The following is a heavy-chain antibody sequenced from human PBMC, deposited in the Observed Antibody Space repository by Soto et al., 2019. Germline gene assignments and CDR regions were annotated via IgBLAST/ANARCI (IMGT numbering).Heavy chain of an antibody. Sequence: EVQLVESGGGLVQPGGSLKLSCAASGFTFSGSAMHWFRQASGKGLEWVGRIRSKANSYATAYAASVKGRFTISRDDSKNTAYLQMNSLKTEDTAVYYCTRAPDGSGHLDYWGQGTLVTVS. J-gene: IGHJ4*02. CDR3: TRAPDGSGHLDY. D-gene: IGHD3-22*01. CDR2: IRSKANSYAT. V-gene: IGHV3-73*02. CDR1: GFTFSGSA.